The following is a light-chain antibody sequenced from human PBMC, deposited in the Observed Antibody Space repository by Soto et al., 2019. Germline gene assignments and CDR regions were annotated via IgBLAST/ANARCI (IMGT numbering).Light chain of an antibody. J-gene: IGLJ3*02. V-gene: IGLV2-11*01. CDR2: DVD. CDR1: SSDVGGYKY. Sequence: QSVLTQPRSVSASPGQSVTISCTGTSSDVGGYKYVSWYRQHPGKAPKLLIYDVDERPSGVPDRFSGSKSGNTASLTISGLRAEDEADYYCCSYAGYFTWVFGGGTKVTVL. CDR3: CSYAGYFTWV.